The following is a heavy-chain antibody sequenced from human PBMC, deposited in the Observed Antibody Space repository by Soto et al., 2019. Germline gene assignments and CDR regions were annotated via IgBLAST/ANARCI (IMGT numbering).Heavy chain of an antibody. CDR3: VMVDNYVTPSPQDV. J-gene: IGHJ6*02. CDR2: ISPYTGNT. V-gene: IGHV1-18*01. Sequence: QVQLVQSGDEVKKPGASVKVSCKASGYIFVNYGIAWVRQAPGQGLEWMGWISPYTGNTHSATKVQGRLTMTTDTSASTAYMDLGSLTSDDTAVYYCVMVDNYVTPSPQDVWGQGTTVTVSS. CDR1: GYIFVNYG. D-gene: IGHD3-16*01.